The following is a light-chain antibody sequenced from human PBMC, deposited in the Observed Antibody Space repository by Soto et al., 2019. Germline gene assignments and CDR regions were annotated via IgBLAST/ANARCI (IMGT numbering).Light chain of an antibody. Sequence: TLSLSPGERATLSCRASQSVRSNFLAWYQQKPGQAPRLLIYGASNRATGIPDRFSGSGSGTDFTLTITRLEPEDFAVYYCQRYDSFRPLGQGTKVDIK. J-gene: IGKJ1*01. CDR2: GAS. CDR3: QRYDSFRP. CDR1: QSVRSNF. V-gene: IGKV3-20*01.